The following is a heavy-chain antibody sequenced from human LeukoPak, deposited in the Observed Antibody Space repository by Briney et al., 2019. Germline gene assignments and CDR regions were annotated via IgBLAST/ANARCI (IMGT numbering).Heavy chain of an antibody. D-gene: IGHD3-22*01. CDR1: GFTFSSYG. CDR3: VRDCSASSSGYYFLGY. CDR2: IWYDGSNK. V-gene: IGHV3-33*01. Sequence: PGRSLRLSCAASGFTFSSYGMHWVRQAPGKGLEWVAVIWYDGSNKYYADSVKGRFTISRDNSKDTVYLQMNSLRAEDTAVYYCVRDCSASSSGYYFLGYWGQGTLVTVSS. J-gene: IGHJ4*02.